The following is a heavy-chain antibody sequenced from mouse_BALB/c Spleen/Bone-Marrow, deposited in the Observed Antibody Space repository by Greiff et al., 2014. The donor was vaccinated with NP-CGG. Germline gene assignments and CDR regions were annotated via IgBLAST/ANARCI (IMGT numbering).Heavy chain of an antibody. J-gene: IGHJ2*01. CDR2: ISPYNDGT. D-gene: IGHD3-2*01. Sequence: QLKQSGPGLVKPGASVKMSCKASGYTFTSYVMPWVQQKPGQGLEWIGYISPYNDGTKYNEKFKGKSTLSSDKSSSTDYMELSSLTSVDSEVYYWERPRQHVLPYYFDYWGQGTTLTVSS. CDR3: ERPRQHVLPYYFDY. V-gene: IGHV1-14*01. CDR1: GYTFTSYV.